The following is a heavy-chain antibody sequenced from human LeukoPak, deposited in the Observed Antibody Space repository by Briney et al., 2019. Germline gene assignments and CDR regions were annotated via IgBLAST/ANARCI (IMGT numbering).Heavy chain of an antibody. CDR2: INPSDGGT. D-gene: IGHD1-20*01. J-gene: IGHJ4*02. CDR3: ARDANWNPPYYFDY. V-gene: IGHV1-46*01. Sequence: ASVKVSCKAAGYTFTDYYMHWVRQAPGQGLEWTGLINPSDGGTTYSKKFQGRVTMTRDTSTSTVYMELSSLRSEDTAVFYCARDANWNPPYYFDYWGQGTLVTVSS. CDR1: GYTFTDYY.